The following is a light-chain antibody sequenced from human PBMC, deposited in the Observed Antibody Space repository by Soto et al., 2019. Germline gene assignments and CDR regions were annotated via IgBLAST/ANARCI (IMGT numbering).Light chain of an antibody. J-gene: IGLJ1*01. CDR3: SSYTSINTYV. CDR1: SSDVGGYNY. Sequence: QSVLTQPASVSGSPGQSITISCTGTSSDVGGYNYVSWYQHHPGKAPRLMIYEVSNRPSGVSDRSSGSKSGNTASLTISGLLAEDEADYYCSSYTSINTYVFGTGTKVTV. V-gene: IGLV2-14*01. CDR2: EVS.